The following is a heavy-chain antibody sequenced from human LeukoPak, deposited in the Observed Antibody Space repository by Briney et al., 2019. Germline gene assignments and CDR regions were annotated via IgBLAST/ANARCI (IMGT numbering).Heavy chain of an antibody. CDR3: ARQVWDYYGSGSYRRAFYYYGMDV. D-gene: IGHD3-10*01. CDR2: IYYSGST. J-gene: IGHJ6*02. Sequence: SETLSLTCTVSGGSISSYYWSWIRQPPGKGLKWIGYIYYSGSTNYNPSLKSRVTISVDTSKNQFSLKLSSVTAADTAVYYCARQVWDYYGSGSYRRAFYYYGMDVWGQGTTVTVSS. V-gene: IGHV4-59*08. CDR1: GGSISSYY.